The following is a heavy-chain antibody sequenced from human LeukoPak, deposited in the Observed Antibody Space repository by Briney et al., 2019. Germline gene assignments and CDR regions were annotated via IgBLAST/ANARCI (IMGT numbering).Heavy chain of an antibody. CDR2: IIPIFGTA. V-gene: IGHV1-69*13. CDR1: GGTFSSYA. CDR3: ARGLVGATYYYYGMDV. Sequence: SVKVSCKASGGTFSSYAISWVRQAPGQGLEWMGGIIPIFGTANYAQKFQGRVAITADESTSTAYMELSSLRSEDTAVYYCARGLVGATYYYYGMDVWGQGTTVTVSS. D-gene: IGHD1-26*01. J-gene: IGHJ6*02.